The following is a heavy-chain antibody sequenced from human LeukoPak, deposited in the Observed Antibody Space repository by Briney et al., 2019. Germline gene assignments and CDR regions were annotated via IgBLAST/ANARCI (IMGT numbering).Heavy chain of an antibody. V-gene: IGHV3-33*01. J-gene: IGHJ5*02. D-gene: IGHD6-19*01. CDR1: GFTFSSYG. Sequence: PGGSLRLSCAASGFTFSSYGMHWVRQAPGKGLGWEAVIWYGGSNKYYADSVQSRFTISRDNSKTTLYLQMNSLRAEDTALYYGARGQQQWLVLGWFDPWGQGTLVTVSS. CDR3: ARGQQQWLVLGWFDP. CDR2: IWYGGSNK.